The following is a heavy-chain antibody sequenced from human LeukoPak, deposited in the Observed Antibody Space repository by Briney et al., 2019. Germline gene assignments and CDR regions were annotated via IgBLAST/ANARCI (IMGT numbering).Heavy chain of an antibody. D-gene: IGHD3-16*02. V-gene: IGHV4-34*01. CDR1: GGSFSGYY. Sequence: PSETLSLTCAVYGGSFSGYYWSWIRQPPGKGLEWIGEINHSGSTNYNPSLKSRVTISVDTSKNQFSLKLSSVTAADTAVYYCARISIMITFGGVIVSTFDYWGQGTLVTVSS. J-gene: IGHJ4*02. CDR2: INHSGST. CDR3: ARISIMITFGGVIVSTFDY.